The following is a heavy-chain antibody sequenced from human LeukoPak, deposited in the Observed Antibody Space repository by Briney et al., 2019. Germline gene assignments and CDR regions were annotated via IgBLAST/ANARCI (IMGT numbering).Heavy chain of an antibody. V-gene: IGHV3-48*03. CDR3: AREEWELLRYYYYYMDV. J-gene: IGHJ6*03. Sequence: SGGSLRLSCAASGFTFSSYEMNWVRQAPGKGLEWVSYISSSGSTIYYADSVKGRFTISRDNAKNSLYLQMNSLRAEDTAVYYCAREEWELLRYYYYYMDVWGKGTTVTVSS. D-gene: IGHD1-26*01. CDR1: GFTFSSYE. CDR2: ISSSGSTI.